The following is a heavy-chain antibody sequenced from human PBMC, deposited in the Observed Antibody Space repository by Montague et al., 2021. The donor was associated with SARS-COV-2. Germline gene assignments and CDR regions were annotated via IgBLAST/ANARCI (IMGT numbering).Heavy chain of an antibody. J-gene: IGHJ5*02. CDR1: GGSISSSSYD. Sequence: SETLSLTCTVAGGSISSSSYDWGGIRQPPGKGLEWIGRIYYSGSTYYNPSLKSRVTISVDTSKNQFSLKLSSVTAADTAVYYCARPLNWYYYGSGSYSSWFDPWGQGTLVTVSS. CDR2: IYYSGST. V-gene: IGHV4-39*01. CDR3: ARPLNWYYYGSGSYSSWFDP. D-gene: IGHD3-10*01.